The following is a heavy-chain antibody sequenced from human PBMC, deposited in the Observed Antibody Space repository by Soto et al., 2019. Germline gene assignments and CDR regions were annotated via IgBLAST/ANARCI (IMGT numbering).Heavy chain of an antibody. Sequence: GGSLRLSCAASGFTFSSYAMSWVRQAPGKGLEWVSAISGSGGSTYYPDSVKGRFTIYRDNSKNTLYLQMNSLGAEDTAVYYCAKKVNWGVLYFDYWGQGTLVTVSS. D-gene: IGHD7-27*01. J-gene: IGHJ4*02. CDR3: AKKVNWGVLYFDY. V-gene: IGHV3-23*01. CDR2: ISGSGGST. CDR1: GFTFSSYA.